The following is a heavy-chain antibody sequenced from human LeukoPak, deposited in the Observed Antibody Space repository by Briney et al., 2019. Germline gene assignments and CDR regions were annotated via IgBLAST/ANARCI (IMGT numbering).Heavy chain of an antibody. J-gene: IGHJ6*03. Sequence: GGSLRLSCAASGFTFSSYAMSWVRQAPGKGLEWVSAISGSGGGTYYADSVKGRFTISRDNSKNTLYLQTNSLRAEDTAVYYCAKFRAYYYYYYMDVWGKGTTVTVSS. V-gene: IGHV3-23*01. CDR2: ISGSGGGT. D-gene: IGHD3-10*01. CDR3: AKFRAYYYYYYMDV. CDR1: GFTFSSYA.